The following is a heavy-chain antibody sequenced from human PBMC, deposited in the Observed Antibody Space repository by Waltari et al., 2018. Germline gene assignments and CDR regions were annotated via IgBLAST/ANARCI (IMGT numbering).Heavy chain of an antibody. V-gene: IGHV4-34*01. D-gene: IGHD5-12*01. CDR1: GGSFSGYY. CDR3: ARGMATEGASDS. CDR2: INHSGST. Sequence: QVQLQQWGAGLLKPSETLSLTCAVYGGSFSGYYWGWIRQPPGKGLEWIGEINHSGSTNYNPSLKSRVTISVDTSKNQFSLKLSSVTAADTAVYYCARGMATEGASDSWGQGTLVTVSS. J-gene: IGHJ5*02.